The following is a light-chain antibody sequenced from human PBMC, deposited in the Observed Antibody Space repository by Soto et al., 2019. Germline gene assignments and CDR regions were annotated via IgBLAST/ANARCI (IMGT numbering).Light chain of an antibody. J-gene: IGKJ2*01. CDR2: AAS. Sequence: DIQMTQSPSSLSAAIGDSVIITCRASQSISTYLNWYQHKSGNAPKLLISAASTLQRGVPSRFSGSGSGSDFTLTISSLQPEDFATYFCQQSYNPPYTFGQVTKLEI. V-gene: IGKV1-39*01. CDR3: QQSYNPPYT. CDR1: QSISTY.